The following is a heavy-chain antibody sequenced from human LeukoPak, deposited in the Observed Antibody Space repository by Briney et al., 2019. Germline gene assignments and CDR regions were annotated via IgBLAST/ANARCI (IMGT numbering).Heavy chain of an antibody. V-gene: IGHV4-34*01. J-gene: IGHJ4*02. CDR2: INHSGST. Sequence: SETLSLTCAVYGGSLSGYYWSWIRQPPGKGLEWIGEINHSGSTNYNPSLKSRVTISVDTSKNQFSLKLSSVTAADTAVYYCARGYCSSTSCSYFDYWGQGTLVTVSS. CDR3: ARGYCSSTSCSYFDY. D-gene: IGHD2-2*01. CDR1: GGSLSGYY.